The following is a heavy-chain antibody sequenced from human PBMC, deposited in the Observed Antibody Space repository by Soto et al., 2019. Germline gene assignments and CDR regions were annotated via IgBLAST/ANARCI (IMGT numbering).Heavy chain of an antibody. V-gene: IGHV4-59*01. CDR1: GGSISSYY. D-gene: IGHD3-3*01. Sequence: KPSETLSLTCTVSGGSISSYYWSWIRQPPGKGLEWIGYIYYSGSTNYNPSLKSRVTISVDTSKNQFSLKLSSVTAADTAVYYCARGAQRFLEWLPDYFDYWGQGTLVTVSS. CDR2: IYYSGST. CDR3: ARGAQRFLEWLPDYFDY. J-gene: IGHJ4*02.